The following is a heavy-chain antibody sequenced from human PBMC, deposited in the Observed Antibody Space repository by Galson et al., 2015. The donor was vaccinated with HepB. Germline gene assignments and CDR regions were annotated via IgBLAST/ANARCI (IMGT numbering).Heavy chain of an antibody. J-gene: IGHJ4*02. CDR2: INPNSGGT. V-gene: IGHV1-2*02. CDR3: ASPAHDYGDFDY. Sequence: SVKVSCKASGSTFTGYYMHWVRQAPGRGLEWMGWINPNSGGTNYAQKFQGRVTMTRDTSISTAYMELSRLRSDDTAVYYCASPAHDYGDFDYWGQGTLVTVSS. D-gene: IGHD4-17*01. CDR1: GSTFTGYY.